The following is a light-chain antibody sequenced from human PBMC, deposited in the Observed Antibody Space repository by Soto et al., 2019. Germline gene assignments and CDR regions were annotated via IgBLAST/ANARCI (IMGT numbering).Light chain of an antibody. CDR3: SSYRSVGTIV. CDR1: SSDIGGYNY. CDR2: EVI. J-gene: IGLJ1*01. V-gene: IGLV2-14*01. Sequence: QSVLTQPASVSGSPGQSITISCAGTSSDIGGYNYVSWYQQHPGKAPKVIIYEVINRPSGVSNRFSGSKSVNAAYLTISGLQAEDDAEYYCSSYRSVGTIVFGTGTKVTVL.